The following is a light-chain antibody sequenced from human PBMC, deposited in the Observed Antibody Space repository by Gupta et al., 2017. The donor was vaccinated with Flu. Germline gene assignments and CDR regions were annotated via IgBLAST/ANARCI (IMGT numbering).Light chain of an antibody. CDR3: QSYDSSVSEYV. CDR2: ANT. J-gene: IGLJ1*01. CDR1: SSNIGAGYA. V-gene: IGLV1-40*01. Sequence: QSVLTQPPSVSAAPGQRVTISCTRNSSNIGAGYAVDLYQHPPGTAPTLPISANTHRPSGVTDRFSGSKSGIAASLASTGRQDEDEADVYCQSYDSSVSEYVFGAGTKVTVL.